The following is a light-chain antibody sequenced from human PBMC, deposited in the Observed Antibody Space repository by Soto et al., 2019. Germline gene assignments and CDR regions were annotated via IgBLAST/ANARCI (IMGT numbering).Light chain of an antibody. CDR1: QSISSN. CDR3: QQYKNWPPLT. CDR2: GAS. J-gene: IGKJ5*01. V-gene: IGKV3-15*01. Sequence: EIVMTQSPATLSVSPGERAILSCRASQSISSNLAWYQQKPGQAPRLLIYGASTRATGIPARFSGSGSGTEFTLTISSLQSEDSAVYYCQQYKNWPPLTFGQGTRLEI.